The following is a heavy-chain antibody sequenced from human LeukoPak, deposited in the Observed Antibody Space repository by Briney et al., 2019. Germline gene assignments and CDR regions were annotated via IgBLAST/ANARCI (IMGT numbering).Heavy chain of an antibody. D-gene: IGHD5-18*01. CDR1: GFPFSSYW. J-gene: IGHJ4*02. CDR3: AKSVHNGYSYGYDY. Sequence: GGSLRLSCVASGFPFSSYWMTWARQAPGKGLEWVANIKQDGSKKSYVDSVKGRFTISRDNAKNSLYLQMNSLRAEDTAVYYCAKSVHNGYSYGYDYWGQGTLVTVSS. V-gene: IGHV3-7*03. CDR2: IKQDGSKK.